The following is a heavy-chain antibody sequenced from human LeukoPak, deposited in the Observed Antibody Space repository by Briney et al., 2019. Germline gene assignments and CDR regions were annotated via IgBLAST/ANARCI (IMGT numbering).Heavy chain of an antibody. CDR2: ISYDGSNK. J-gene: IGHJ5*02. CDR3: AREGRITIFGPNWFDP. Sequence: GGSLRLSCAASGFTFSSYAMHWVRQAPGKGLEWVAVISYDGSNKYYADSVKGRFTISRDNSKNTLYLQMNSLRAEDTAVYYCAREGRITIFGPNWFDPWGQGTLVTVSS. V-gene: IGHV3-30-3*01. D-gene: IGHD3-3*01. CDR1: GFTFSSYA.